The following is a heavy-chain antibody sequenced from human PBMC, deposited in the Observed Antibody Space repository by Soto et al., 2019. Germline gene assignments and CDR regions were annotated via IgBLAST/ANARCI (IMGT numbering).Heavy chain of an antibody. J-gene: IGHJ6*02. D-gene: IGHD6-19*01. CDR3: ARGAKEWLVLDV. CDR1: GFSLSTSGMR. V-gene: IGHV2-70*04. CDR2: IDWDDDK. Sequence: SGPTLVNPTHTLTLTCTFSGFSLSTSGMRVSWIRQPPGKALEWLARIDWDDDKFYSTSLKTRLTISKDTSKNQVVLTMTNMDPVDTATYYCARGAKEWLVLDVWGQGTTVTVSS.